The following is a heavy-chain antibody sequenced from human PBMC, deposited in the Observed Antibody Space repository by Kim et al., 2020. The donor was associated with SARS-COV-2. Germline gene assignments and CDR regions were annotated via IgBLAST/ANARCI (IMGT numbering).Heavy chain of an antibody. J-gene: IGHJ4*01. CDR1: GFTLSPYW. D-gene: IGHD2-8*02. Sequence: GGSLRLSCAASGFTLSPYWMHWVRQAPGKGPVWVAHIHSDGKSTAYADSVKGRFTISRDSAQNTLYLEMNSLSAEDTSVYYCVRGRGYDTGANTYIDYWG. CDR2: IHSDGKST. CDR3: VRGRGYDTGANTYIDY. V-gene: IGHV3-74*01.